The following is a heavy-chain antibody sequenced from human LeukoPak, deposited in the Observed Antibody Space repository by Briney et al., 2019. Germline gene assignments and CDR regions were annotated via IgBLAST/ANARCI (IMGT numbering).Heavy chain of an antibody. CDR3: ATYAGGPYDILTGYFDY. J-gene: IGHJ4*02. CDR2: ISAYNGNT. V-gene: IGHV1-18*01. CDR1: GYTFTSYG. D-gene: IGHD3-9*01. Sequence: ASVKVSCKASGYTFTSYGISWVRQAPGQGLEWMGWISAYNGNTNYAQKLQGRVTMTTDTSTSTAYMELRSLRSEDTAVYYCATYAGGPYDILTGYFDYWGQGTLVTVSS.